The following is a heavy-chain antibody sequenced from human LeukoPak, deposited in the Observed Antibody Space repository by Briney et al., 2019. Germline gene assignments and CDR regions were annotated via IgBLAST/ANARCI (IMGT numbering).Heavy chain of an antibody. V-gene: IGHV1-2*02. CDR1: RYTFTGYY. CDR2: INPNSGGT. Sequence: GASVKVSCKASRYTFTGYYMHWVRQAPGQGLEWMGWINPNSGGTNYAQKFQGRVTMTGDTSISTAYMELSRLRSDDTAVYYCARQDSNYVWDYWGQGTLVTVSS. D-gene: IGHD4-11*01. J-gene: IGHJ4*02. CDR3: ARQDSNYVWDY.